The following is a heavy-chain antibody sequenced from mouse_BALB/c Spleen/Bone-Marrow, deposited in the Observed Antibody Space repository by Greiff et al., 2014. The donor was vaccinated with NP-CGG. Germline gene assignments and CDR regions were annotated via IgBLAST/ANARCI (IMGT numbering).Heavy chain of an antibody. D-gene: IGHD1-2*01. Sequence: EVQLVESGGGLVKPGGSLKLSCAASGFAFSSYDMSWVRQTPEKRLEWVAYISSGGGSTYYPDTVKGRFTISRDNAKNPLYLQMSSLKSEDTAMYYCARHYGYGAMDYWGQGTSVTVSS. CDR3: ARHYGYGAMDY. J-gene: IGHJ4*01. CDR2: ISSGGGST. V-gene: IGHV5-12-1*01. CDR1: GFAFSSYD.